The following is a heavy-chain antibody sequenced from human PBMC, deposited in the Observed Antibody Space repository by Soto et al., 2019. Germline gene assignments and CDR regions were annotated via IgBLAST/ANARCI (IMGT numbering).Heavy chain of an antibody. J-gene: IGHJ6*02. CDR3: ARAEPYPNSHPYYYYYGMDV. CDR1: GDSVSSNSAA. Sequence: SQTLSLTCAISGDSVSSNSAAWNWIRQSPSRGLEWLGRTYYRSKWYNDYAVSVKSRITINPDTSKNQFSLQLNSVTPEDTAVYYCARAEPYPNSHPYYYYYGMDVWGQGTTVTVSS. D-gene: IGHD1-26*01. CDR2: TYYRSKWYN. V-gene: IGHV6-1*01.